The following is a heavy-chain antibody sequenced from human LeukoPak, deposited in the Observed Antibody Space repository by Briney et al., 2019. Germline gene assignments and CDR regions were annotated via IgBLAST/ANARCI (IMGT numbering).Heavy chain of an antibody. V-gene: IGHV3-23*01. CDR2: ISVAGATT. CDR1: GFIFSSYV. D-gene: IGHD2-21*02. Sequence: GGSLRLSCVSSGFIFSSYVMSWVRQAPGKGLEWVSSISVAGATTDYADSVKGRFTISRDNSKSTVYLQMNGLRVEDTALYYCAKLSLGDFEYFDYWGQGTLVTVSS. J-gene: IGHJ4*02. CDR3: AKLSLGDFEYFDY.